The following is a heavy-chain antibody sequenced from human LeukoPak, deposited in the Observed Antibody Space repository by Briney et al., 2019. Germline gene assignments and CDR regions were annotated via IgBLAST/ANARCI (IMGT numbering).Heavy chain of an antibody. Sequence: GGSLRLSCAAAGFTFSSYAMSWVRQAPGKGLEWVSAIIGSGGSTYYADSVKGRFTISRDNSKNTLYLQMNSLRAEDMAVYYCAKTAGVMIVVVLHDAFDIWGQGTMVTVSS. V-gene: IGHV3-23*01. J-gene: IGHJ3*02. D-gene: IGHD3-22*01. CDR2: IIGSGGST. CDR3: AKTAGVMIVVVLHDAFDI. CDR1: GFTFSSYA.